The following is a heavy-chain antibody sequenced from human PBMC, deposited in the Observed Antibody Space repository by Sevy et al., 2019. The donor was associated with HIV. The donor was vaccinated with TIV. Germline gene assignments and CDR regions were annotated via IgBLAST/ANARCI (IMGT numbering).Heavy chain of an antibody. Sequence: GGSLRLSCAASGFTFSSYSMNWVRQTPGKGLEWISYIDNNGRTTYYADSVEGRFTISRDNAKNSLYLQMKSLRDEDTAVYYCARGSGSGHWLIDYWGQRNLVTVSS. V-gene: IGHV3-48*02. CDR1: GFTFSSYS. J-gene: IGHJ4*02. CDR3: ARGSGSGHWLIDY. CDR2: IDNNGRTT. D-gene: IGHD3-9*01.